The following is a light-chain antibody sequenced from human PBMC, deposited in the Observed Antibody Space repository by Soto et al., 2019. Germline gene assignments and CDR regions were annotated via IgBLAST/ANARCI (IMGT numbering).Light chain of an antibody. V-gene: IGLV1-44*01. CDR2: NNN. CDR3: AAWDDSLNGLYV. CDR1: SSKIGSNT. Sequence: QSVLTQPPSASGTPGQRVTISCSGSSSKIGSNTVNWYQQLPGTAPKLLIYNNNQRPSGVPDRFSGSKSGTSASLAISGLQSEDEADYYCAAWDDSLNGLYVFGTGTKLTVL. J-gene: IGLJ1*01.